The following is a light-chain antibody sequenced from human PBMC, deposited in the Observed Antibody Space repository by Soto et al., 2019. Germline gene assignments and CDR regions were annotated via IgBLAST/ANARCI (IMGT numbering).Light chain of an antibody. V-gene: IGKV3-11*01. Sequence: EIVLTQSPATLSLSPGERATLSCRASQSVSSYLAWYQQKPGQAPRLLIYDASNRDTGNPARFSGSGSGTDFTLTISRLGPEDCAVYYCQQRSNWPPFFGPGTKVHIK. CDR3: QQRSNWPPF. CDR2: DAS. CDR1: QSVSSY. J-gene: IGKJ3*01.